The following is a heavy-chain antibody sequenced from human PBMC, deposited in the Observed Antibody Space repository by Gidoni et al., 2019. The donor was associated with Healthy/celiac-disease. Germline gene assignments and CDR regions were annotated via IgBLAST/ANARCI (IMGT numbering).Heavy chain of an antibody. D-gene: IGHD2-21*02. Sequence: QVQLVQSGAEVKKPGASVKVSCKASGYTFTSYDINWVRQATGPGLEWMGWMNPNSGNTGYAQKFQGRVTMTRNTSISTAYMELSSLRSEDTAVYYCATPTAYCGGDCRPYGMDVWGQGTTVTVSS. V-gene: IGHV1-8*01. J-gene: IGHJ6*02. CDR1: GYTFTSYD. CDR2: MNPNSGNT. CDR3: ATPTAYCGGDCRPYGMDV.